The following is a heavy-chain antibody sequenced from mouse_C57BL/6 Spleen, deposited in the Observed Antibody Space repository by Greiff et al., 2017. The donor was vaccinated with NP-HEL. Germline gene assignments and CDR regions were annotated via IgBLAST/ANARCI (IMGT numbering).Heavy chain of an antibody. Sequence: EVQLQESGPGLVKPSQSLSLTCSVTGYSITSGYYWNWIRQFPGNKLEWMGYISYDGSNNYNPSLKNRISITRDTSKNQFFLKLNSVTTEDTATYYCARRGIYWYFDVWGTGTTVTVSS. CDR1: GYSITSGYY. V-gene: IGHV3-6*01. J-gene: IGHJ1*03. CDR3: ARRGIYWYFDV. CDR2: ISYDGSN.